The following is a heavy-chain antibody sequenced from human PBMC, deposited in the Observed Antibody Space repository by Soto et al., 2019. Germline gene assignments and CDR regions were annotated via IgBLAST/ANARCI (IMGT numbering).Heavy chain of an antibody. CDR3: TRGDGDYVRDY. CDR2: IRSKSNSYET. D-gene: IGHD4-17*01. Sequence: EVQLVESGGGLVQPGGSLKLSCAVSGFTFSGSAMHWVRQASGKGLEWVGRIRSKSNSYETAYAASVKGRLTICRDDSKNTAYLQMNSLKTEDTAVGYCTRGDGDYVRDYWGQGTLVTVSS. V-gene: IGHV3-73*01. J-gene: IGHJ4*02. CDR1: GFTFSGSA.